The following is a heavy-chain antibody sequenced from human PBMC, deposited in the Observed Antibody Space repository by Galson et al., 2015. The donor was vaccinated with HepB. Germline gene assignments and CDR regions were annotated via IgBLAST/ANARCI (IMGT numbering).Heavy chain of an antibody. D-gene: IGHD3-16*01. V-gene: IGHV4-59*01. CDR2: IYYSEST. CDR3: ARDLGDGSPGHYYYYYGMDV. CDR1: GGSISSYY. J-gene: IGHJ6*02. Sequence: SETLSLTCTVSGGSISSYYWSWIRQPPGKGLEWIGYIYYSESTNYNPSLKSRVTISVDTSKNQFSLKLSSVTAADTAVYYCARDLGDGSPGHYYYYYGMDVWGQGTTVTVSS.